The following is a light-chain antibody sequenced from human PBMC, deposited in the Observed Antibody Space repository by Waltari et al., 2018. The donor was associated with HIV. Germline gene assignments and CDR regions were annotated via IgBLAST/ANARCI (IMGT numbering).Light chain of an antibody. CDR2: DVS. CDR3: SSYTSSSTLYV. V-gene: IGLV2-14*01. CDR1: SRDVGGYNY. Sequence: QSALTQPASVSGSPGQSITIPCTGTSRDVGGYNYFSWYQQHPGKAPKLMIYDVSNRPSGVSNRFSGSKSGNTASLTISGLQAEDEADYYCSSYTSSSTLYVFGTGTKVTVL. J-gene: IGLJ1*01.